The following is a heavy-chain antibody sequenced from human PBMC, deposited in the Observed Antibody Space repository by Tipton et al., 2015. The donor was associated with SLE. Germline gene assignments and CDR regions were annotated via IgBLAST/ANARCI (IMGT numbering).Heavy chain of an antibody. D-gene: IGHD6-13*01. CDR1: GGSISLYY. J-gene: IGHJ4*02. Sequence: TLSLTCTVSGGSISLYYWSWVRQPPGKGLEWIGEISYYGNTNFSPSLKSRVTISVDTSTNQFSLKLSSVTAADTAVYYCARRPAAGTSLADYWGQGTLVTVSS. V-gene: IGHV4-34*01. CDR2: ISYYGNT. CDR3: ARRPAAGTSLADY.